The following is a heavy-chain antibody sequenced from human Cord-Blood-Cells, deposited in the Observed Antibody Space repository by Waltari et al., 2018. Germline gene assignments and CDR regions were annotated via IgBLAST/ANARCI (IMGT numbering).Heavy chain of an antibody. CDR2: IYPGDSDN. CDR1: GYSFTSYW. V-gene: IGHV5-51*01. J-gene: IGHJ3*02. D-gene: IGHD3-9*01. Sequence: EVQLVQSGAEVKKPGESLKISCKGSGYSFTSYWIGWVRQMPGKGLEWMGIIYPGDSDNRYSPSFQGQVTISADKSISTAYLQWSSLKASDTAMYYCARPRPRNYDILTGAFDIWGQGTMVTVSS. CDR3: ARPRPRNYDILTGAFDI.